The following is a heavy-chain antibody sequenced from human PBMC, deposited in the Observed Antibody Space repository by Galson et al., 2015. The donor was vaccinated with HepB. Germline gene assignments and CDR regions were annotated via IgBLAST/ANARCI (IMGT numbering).Heavy chain of an antibody. V-gene: IGHV1-3*01. J-gene: IGHJ4*02. D-gene: IGHD6-13*01. CDR1: GYTFTSYA. Sequence: SCKASGYTFTSYAMHWVRQAPGQRLEWMGWINAGNGNTKYSQKFQGRVTITRDTSASTAYMELSSLRSEDTAVYYCARYRVAANYFDYWGQGTLVTVSS. CDR3: ARYRVAANYFDY. CDR2: INAGNGNT.